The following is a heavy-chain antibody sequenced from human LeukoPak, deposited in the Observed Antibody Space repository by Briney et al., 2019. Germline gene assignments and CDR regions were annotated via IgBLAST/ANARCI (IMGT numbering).Heavy chain of an antibody. D-gene: IGHD6-19*01. CDR2: ISYDGSNK. CDR1: GFTFSSYG. Sequence: PGGSLRLSCAASGFTFSSYGMHWVRQAPGKGLEWVAVISYDGSNKYYADSVKGRFTISRDNSKNTLYLQMNSLRAEDTAVYYCAKDRQWLVHGDWYGMDVWGQGTTVTVSS. J-gene: IGHJ6*02. CDR3: AKDRQWLVHGDWYGMDV. V-gene: IGHV3-30*18.